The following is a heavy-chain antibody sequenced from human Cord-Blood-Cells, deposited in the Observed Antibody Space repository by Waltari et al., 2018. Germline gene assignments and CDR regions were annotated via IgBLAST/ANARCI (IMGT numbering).Heavy chain of an antibody. D-gene: IGHD5-12*01. CDR2: FYYSGST. CDR1: GGSISSSSYY. Sequence: QLQLQESGPGLVKPSETLSLTCTVAGGSISSSSYYWGRTRQPPGKGREWIGRFYYSGSTYYTRTLKRRVTISVDTSKTQFSLKLSSVTAADTAVYYCARHNGESGYDDYWGQGTLVTVSS. CDR3: ARHNGESGYDDY. V-gene: IGHV4-39*01. J-gene: IGHJ4*02.